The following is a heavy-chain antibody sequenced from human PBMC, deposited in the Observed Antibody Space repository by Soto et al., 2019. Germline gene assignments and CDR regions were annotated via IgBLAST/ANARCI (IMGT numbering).Heavy chain of an antibody. CDR3: ATVGGTSGDY. Sequence: SETLSLTCAVYGGSFSGYYWSWIRQPPGKGLEWIGEINHSGSTNYNPSLKSRVTISVDTSKNQFSLKLSSVTAADTAVYYCATVGGTSGDYWGQGTLVTVSS. D-gene: IGHD3-10*01. CDR2: INHSGST. J-gene: IGHJ4*02. CDR1: GGSFSGYY. V-gene: IGHV4-34*01.